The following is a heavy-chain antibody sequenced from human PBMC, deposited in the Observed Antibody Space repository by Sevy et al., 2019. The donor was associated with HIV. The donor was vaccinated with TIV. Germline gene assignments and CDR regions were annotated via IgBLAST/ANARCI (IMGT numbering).Heavy chain of an antibody. CDR3: ATLISSSWYLGWFDP. CDR2: IIPIFGTA. D-gene: IGHD6-13*01. CDR1: GGTFSSYA. J-gene: IGHJ5*02. V-gene: IGHV1-69*13. Sequence: ASVKVSCKASGGTFSSYAISWVRQAPGQGLEWMGGIIPIFGTANYAQKFQGRVTITADESTSTAYMELGSLRSEDTAVYYCATLISSSWYLGWFDPWGQGTLVTVSS.